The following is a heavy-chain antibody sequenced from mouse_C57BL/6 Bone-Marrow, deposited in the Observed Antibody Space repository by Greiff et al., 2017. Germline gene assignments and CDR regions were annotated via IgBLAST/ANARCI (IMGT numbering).Heavy chain of an antibody. J-gene: IGHJ4*01. V-gene: IGHV1-76*01. Sequence: VKLQESGAELVRPGASVKLSCKASGYTFTDYYINWVKQRPGQGLEWIARIYPGSGNTYYNEKFKGKATLTAEKSSSTAYMQLSSLTSEDSAVYFFARGTYYGSSYDAMDYWGQGTSVTVSS. CDR3: ARGTYYGSSYDAMDY. D-gene: IGHD1-1*01. CDR1: GYTFTDYY. CDR2: IYPGSGNT.